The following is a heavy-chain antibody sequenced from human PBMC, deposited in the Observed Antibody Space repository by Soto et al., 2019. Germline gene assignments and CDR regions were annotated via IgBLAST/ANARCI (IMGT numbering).Heavy chain of an antibody. CDR2: FWFDGSNK. CDR1: GFIFSNFG. V-gene: IGHV3-33*01. Sequence: QVQLVESGGGVVQPGRSLRLSCAASGFIFSNFGMHWVRQAPGKGLEWVAVFWFDGSNKFYADSVKGRFTISRDNSKNMLYLQMKSLRADDTAVYYCAGDSYVENWGQGTLVTGSS. J-gene: IGHJ4*02. CDR3: AGDSYVEN. D-gene: IGHD3-16*01.